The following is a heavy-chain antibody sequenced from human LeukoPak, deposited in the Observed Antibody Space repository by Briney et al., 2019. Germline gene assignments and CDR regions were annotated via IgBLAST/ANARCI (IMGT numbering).Heavy chain of an antibody. D-gene: IGHD1-1*01. J-gene: IGHJ4*02. CDR2: ISDSGDTT. V-gene: IGHV3-23*01. CDR1: GLTFSRFA. CDR3: AKGHSAHGTGFDY. Sequence: GGSLRLSCAASGLTFSRFAMSWVRQDPGKGLEWVSTISDSGDTTYYADSVKGRFTISRDNLKNTLYVQMNSLRVEDTAVYYCAKGHSAHGTGFDYWGQGTLVIVSS.